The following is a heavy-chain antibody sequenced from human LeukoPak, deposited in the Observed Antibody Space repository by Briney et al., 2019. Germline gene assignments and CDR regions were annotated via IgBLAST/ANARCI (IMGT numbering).Heavy chain of an antibody. D-gene: IGHD3-16*02. J-gene: IGHJ4*02. Sequence: SETLSLTCTVSGGSISSYYWSWIRQPPGKGLEWIGYIYYSGSTNYSPSLKSRVTISVDTSKNQFSLKLSSVTAADTAVYFCAGTYYDYVWGSYRRYYFDYWGQGTLVTVSS. V-gene: IGHV4-59*01. CDR2: IYYSGST. CDR1: GGSISSYY. CDR3: AGTYYDYVWGSYRRYYFDY.